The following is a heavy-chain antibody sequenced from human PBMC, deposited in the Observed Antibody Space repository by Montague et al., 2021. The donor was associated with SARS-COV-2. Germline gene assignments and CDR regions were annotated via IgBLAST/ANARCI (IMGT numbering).Heavy chain of an antibody. D-gene: IGHD7-27*01. V-gene: IGHV4-31*03. CDR1: GGSISGDNYY. J-gene: IGHJ2*01. CDR2: IYYTGCT. Sequence: TLSLTCTVSGGSISGDNYYWTWIRQHPGKGLEWIAYIYYTGCTYYNPSLQSRLRTSLDTSKNQFSLTLTSVTAADTAIYYCARNRGWGSRGAGYIDLWGRGTLVTVSS. CDR3: ARNRGWGSRGAGYIDL.